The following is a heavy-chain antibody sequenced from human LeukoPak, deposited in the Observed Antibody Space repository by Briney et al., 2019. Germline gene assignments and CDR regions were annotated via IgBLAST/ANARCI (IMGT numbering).Heavy chain of an antibody. CDR3: ARLQLERRDAFDI. J-gene: IGHJ3*02. D-gene: IGHD1-1*01. CDR2: IYYSGST. Sequence: PSETLSLTCTVSGGSISSYYWSSIRQPPGKGLEWIGYIYYSGSTNYNPSLKSRVTISVDTSKNQFSLKLSSVTAADTAVYYCARLQLERRDAFDIWGQGTMVTVSS. CDR1: GGSISSYY. V-gene: IGHV4-59*08.